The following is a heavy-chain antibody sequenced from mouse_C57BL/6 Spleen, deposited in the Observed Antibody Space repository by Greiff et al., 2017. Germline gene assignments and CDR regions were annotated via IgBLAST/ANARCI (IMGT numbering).Heavy chain of an antibody. CDR1: GFSLTSYG. CDR2: IWGDGST. D-gene: IGHD1-1*01. J-gene: IGHJ4*01. V-gene: IGHV2-3*01. Sequence: QVQLKESGPGLVAPSQSLSITCTVSGFSLTSYGVSWVRQPPGKGLEWLGVIWGDGSTNYHSALISRLSISKDNSKSQVFLKLNSLQTDDTATYYCAKPVRPNSDDYGSSPSYAMDYWGQGTSVTVSS. CDR3: AKPVRPNSDDYGSSPSYAMDY.